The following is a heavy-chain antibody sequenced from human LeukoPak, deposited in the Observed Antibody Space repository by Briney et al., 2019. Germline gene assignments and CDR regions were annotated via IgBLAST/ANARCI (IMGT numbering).Heavy chain of an antibody. CDR1: GFTFSSYA. CDR2: ISSNGGST. D-gene: IGHD3-10*01. Sequence: GGSLRLSCAASGFTFSSYAMHWVRQAPGKGLEYVSAISSNGGSTYYANSVKGRFTISRDNSKNTLYLQMGSLRAEDTAVYYCARAAGYGSGSYNYWGQGTLVTVSS. V-gene: IGHV3-64*01. J-gene: IGHJ4*02. CDR3: ARAAGYGSGSYNY.